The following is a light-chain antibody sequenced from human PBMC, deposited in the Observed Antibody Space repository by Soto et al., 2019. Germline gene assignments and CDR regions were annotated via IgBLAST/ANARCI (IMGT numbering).Light chain of an antibody. CDR3: QQYVSIPLT. Sequence: VLTQSPGTLSLSPGERATLSCRASQTVTSNFLAWYQEKPGQAPRLLIYGASSRATGIPDRFSGSGSGTDFTLTISRLEPEDFAVYHCQQYVSIPLTFGGGTKVDIK. J-gene: IGKJ4*01. CDR1: QTVTSNF. V-gene: IGKV3-20*01. CDR2: GAS.